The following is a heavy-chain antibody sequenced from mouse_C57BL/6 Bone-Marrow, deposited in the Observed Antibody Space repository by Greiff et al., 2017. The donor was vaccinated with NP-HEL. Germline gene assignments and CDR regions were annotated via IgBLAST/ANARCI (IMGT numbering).Heavy chain of an antibody. CDR3: ARERWLLPRWFAY. D-gene: IGHD2-3*01. CDR1: GYTFTSYW. J-gene: IGHJ3*01. Sequence: VQLQQPGAELVKPGASVKMSCKASGYTFTSYWITWVKQRPGQGLEWIGDIYPGSGSTNYNEKFKSKATLTVDTSSSTAYMQLSRLTSEDSAVYYCARERWLLPRWFAYWGQGTLVTVSA. CDR2: IYPGSGST. V-gene: IGHV1-55*01.